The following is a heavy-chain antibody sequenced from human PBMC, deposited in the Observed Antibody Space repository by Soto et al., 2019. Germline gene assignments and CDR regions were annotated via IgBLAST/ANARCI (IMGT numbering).Heavy chain of an antibody. J-gene: IGHJ4*02. CDR3: AKDGGPVYCNSPGCSAKHFDY. Sequence: QVQLEESGGGVVQPGRSLRLSCAASGFTFGHYAMHWVRQAPGKGLEWLAIISYDGDNEYYAGSVRGRFIISRDNSKNTLYLQTNNLRHEDTAVYYCAKDGGPVYCNSPGCSAKHFDYWGQGTLVTVSS. CDR1: GFTFGHYA. CDR2: ISYDGDNE. D-gene: IGHD2-2*01. V-gene: IGHV3-30*18.